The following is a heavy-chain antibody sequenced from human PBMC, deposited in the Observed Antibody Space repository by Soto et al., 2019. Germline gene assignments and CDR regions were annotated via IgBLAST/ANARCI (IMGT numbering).Heavy chain of an antibody. J-gene: IGHJ4*02. D-gene: IGHD3-16*01. V-gene: IGHV3-66*01. Sequence: EVQLVESGGGLVQPGGSWRLSLEASGFTVSINSMTGAGRAPGKGLEWVSVIYSGGSTFYADSVRGRFTISRDNSKNTVNLQMNSLRAEDTAVYYCARDPWAADYWGQGTLVTVSS. CDR2: IYSGGST. CDR3: ARDPWAADY. CDR1: GFTVSINS.